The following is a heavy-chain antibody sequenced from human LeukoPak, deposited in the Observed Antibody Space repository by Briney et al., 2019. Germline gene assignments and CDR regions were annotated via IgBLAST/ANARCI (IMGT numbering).Heavy chain of an antibody. CDR2: ISGSGGST. CDR1: GFTFSSYA. V-gene: IGHV3-23*01. Sequence: PGGSLRLSCAASGFTFSSYAMNWVRQAPGKGLEWVSAISGSGGSTSYADSVKGRFTISRDNSKNTLYLQMNSLRVEDSAVYYCAKDRSSKDIVVVEVARPVFDYWGQGTLVTVSS. J-gene: IGHJ4*02. D-gene: IGHD2-15*01. CDR3: AKDRSSKDIVVVEVARPVFDY.